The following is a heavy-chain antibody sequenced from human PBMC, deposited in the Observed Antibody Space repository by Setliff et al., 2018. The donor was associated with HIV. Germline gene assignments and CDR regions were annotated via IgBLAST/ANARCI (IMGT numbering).Heavy chain of an antibody. CDR2: ITPISGTA. CDR1: GVTFSSYG. D-gene: IGHD3-16*02. J-gene: IGHJ6*03. V-gene: IGHV1-69*13. CDR3: VRGGQYYRSTYYYYYMDV. Sequence: GASVKVSCKASGVTFSSYGISWVRQAPGQGLEWMGGITPISGTAHYAQKVQGRVTISADEFTSTAYMELSSLRSEDTAVYYCVRGGQYYRSTYYYYYMDVWGKGTTVTVSS.